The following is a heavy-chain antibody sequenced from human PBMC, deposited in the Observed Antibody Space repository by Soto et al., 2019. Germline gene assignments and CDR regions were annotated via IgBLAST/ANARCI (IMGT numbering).Heavy chain of an antibody. CDR2: IYNNGRT. J-gene: IGHJ4*02. V-gene: IGHV4-59*01. Sequence: SETLSLTCTVSGGSISSSSWSWIRQPPGRGLEWIGYIYNNGRTDYNPSLKSRVTIPVDTSKNHFSLKLSSVTPADTAVYYCTRARFCTSTICYHYFDFWGQGTLVTVSS. D-gene: IGHD2-2*01. CDR1: GGSISSSS. CDR3: TRARFCTSTICYHYFDF.